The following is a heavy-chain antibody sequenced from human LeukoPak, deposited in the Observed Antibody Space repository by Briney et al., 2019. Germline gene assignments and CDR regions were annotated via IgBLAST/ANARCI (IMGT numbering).Heavy chain of an antibody. Sequence: SETLSLTCTVSGGSISSYYWSWIRQPPGKGLEWIGYIYYSGSTNYNPSLKSRVTISVDTSKNQFSLKLSSVTAADTAVYYCAGGYSYWGQGTLVTVSS. CDR2: IYYSGST. V-gene: IGHV4-59*08. CDR1: GGSISSYY. CDR3: AGGYSY. D-gene: IGHD2-15*01. J-gene: IGHJ4*02.